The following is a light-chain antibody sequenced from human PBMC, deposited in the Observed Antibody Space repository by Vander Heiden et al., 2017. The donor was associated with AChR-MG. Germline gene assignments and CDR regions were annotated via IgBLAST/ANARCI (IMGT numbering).Light chain of an antibody. J-gene: IGLJ3*02. CDR2: GNS. Sequence: QSVLTQPPSVSGAPGQRVTISCTGSSSNIGAGYDVHWYQQLPGTAPKLLIYGNSNRPSGVPDRFSGSKSGTSASLAITGLQAEDEADYYCQSYDSSLSGFLGLFGGGTKLTVL. CDR3: QSYDSSLSGFLGL. CDR1: SSNIGAGYD. V-gene: IGLV1-40*01.